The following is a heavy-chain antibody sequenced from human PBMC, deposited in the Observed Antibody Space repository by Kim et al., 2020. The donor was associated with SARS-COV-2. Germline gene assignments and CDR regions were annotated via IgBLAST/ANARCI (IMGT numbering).Heavy chain of an antibody. CDR3: ASIGGNILQDGMDV. D-gene: IGHD3-16*01. CDR1: GFTVSSNY. J-gene: IGHJ6*02. Sequence: GGSLRLSCAASGFTVSSNYMSWVRQAPGKGLEWVSVIYSGGSTYYADSVKGRFTISRDNSKNTLYLQMNSLRAEDTAVYYCASIGGNILQDGMDVWGQGTTVTVSS. CDR2: IYSGGST. V-gene: IGHV3-53*01.